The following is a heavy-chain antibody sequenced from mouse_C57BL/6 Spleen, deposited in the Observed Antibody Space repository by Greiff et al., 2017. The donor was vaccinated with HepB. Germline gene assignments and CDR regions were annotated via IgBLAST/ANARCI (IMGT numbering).Heavy chain of an antibody. J-gene: IGHJ3*01. CDR2: ISGGGGNT. D-gene: IGHD2-1*01. V-gene: IGHV5-9*01. Sequence: EVKVVESGGGLVKPGGSLKLSCAASGFTFSSYTMSWVRQTPEKRLEWVATISGGGGNTYYPDSVKGRFTISRDNAKNTLYLQMSSLRSEDTALYYCASHLLWYRGFAYWGQGTLVTVSA. CDR3: ASHLLWYRGFAY. CDR1: GFTFSSYT.